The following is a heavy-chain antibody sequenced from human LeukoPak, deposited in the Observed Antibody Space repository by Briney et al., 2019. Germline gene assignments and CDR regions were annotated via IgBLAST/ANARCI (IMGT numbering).Heavy chain of an antibody. J-gene: IGHJ4*02. CDR3: ASQHAYWYDSSSYYYGPLTY. Sequence: SETLSLTCAVSGVSISTCSYNWGWIRQPPGKGLEWIGSIYYSGSTYYNPSLKSRVTISVDTSKNQFSRKRSSVTAADTVVYYCASQHAYWYDSSSYYYGPLTYWSQGTLVTVSS. D-gene: IGHD3-22*01. V-gene: IGHV4-39*01. CDR2: IYYSGST. CDR1: GVSISTCSYN.